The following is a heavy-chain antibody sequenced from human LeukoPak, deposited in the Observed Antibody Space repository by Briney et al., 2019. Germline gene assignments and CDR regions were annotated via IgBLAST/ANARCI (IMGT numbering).Heavy chain of an antibody. CDR2: IYPGDSDT. J-gene: IGHJ4*02. CDR1: GYSFTSYW. CDR3: ARWSSSGYRRGSVDY. V-gene: IGHV5-51*01. Sequence: GESLKISCKGSGYSFTSYWIGWVRQMPGKGLEWMGIIYPGDSDTRYSPSFQGQVTISADKSISTAYLQWSSLKASDTAMYYCARWSSSGYRRGSVDYWGQGTLVTVSS. D-gene: IGHD6-13*01.